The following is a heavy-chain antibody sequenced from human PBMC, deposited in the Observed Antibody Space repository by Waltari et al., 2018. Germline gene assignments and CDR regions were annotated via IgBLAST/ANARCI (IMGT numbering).Heavy chain of an antibody. V-gene: IGHV3-23*01. CDR2: SRGSGGNT. D-gene: IGHD6-19*01. J-gene: IGHJ4*02. CDR1: EFTFSSYA. Sequence: EVQLLESGGGLVQPGGSLRLSCAASEFTFSSYAMNWVRQAPGKVREWCSTSRGSGGNTYYADSVKGRFTISRDNSKNTLYLQMNSLRAEDTAVYYCAKDPAGTYYFEYWGQGTLVTVSS. CDR3: AKDPAGTYYFEY.